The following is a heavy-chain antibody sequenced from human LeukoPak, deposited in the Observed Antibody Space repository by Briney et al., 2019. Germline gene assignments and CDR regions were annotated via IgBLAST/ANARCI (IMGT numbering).Heavy chain of an antibody. D-gene: IGHD3-9*01. V-gene: IGHV3-53*01. CDR1: GFTVSSNY. J-gene: IGHJ4*02. Sequence: GGSLRLSCAASGFTVSSNYMSWVRQAPGKGLEWVSVIYSGGSTYYADSVKGRFTISRDNSKNTLYLQMNSLRAEDTAVYYCARTMYYDILTGLGYWGQGTLVTVSS. CDR3: ARTMYYDILTGLGY. CDR2: IYSGGST.